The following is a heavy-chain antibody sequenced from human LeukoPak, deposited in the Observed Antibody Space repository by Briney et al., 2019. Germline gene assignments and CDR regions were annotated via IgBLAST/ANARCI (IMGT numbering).Heavy chain of an antibody. CDR1: GFTFRNFW. D-gene: IGHD3-22*01. CDR2: ISGSGGST. J-gene: IGHJ4*02. CDR3: AKPPARYYYDSSGELPDY. V-gene: IGHV3-23*01. Sequence: GGSLRLSCVASGFTFRNFWMNWVRQAPGKGLEWVSAISGSGGSTYYADSVKGRFTISRDNSKNTLYLQMNSLRAEDTAVYYCAKPPARYYYDSSGELPDYWGQGTLVTVSS.